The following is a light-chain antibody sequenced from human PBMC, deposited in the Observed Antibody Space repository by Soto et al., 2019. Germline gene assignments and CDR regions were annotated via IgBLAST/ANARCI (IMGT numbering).Light chain of an antibody. CDR1: QGVSTW. CDR2: TAS. CDR3: QQTTTFPPT. J-gene: IGKJ4*01. Sequence: DIQMTQSPSSVSASVGDRVTITCRASQGVSTWVAWYQQKPGKAPNLLIYTASSLQSGVPSRFSGSGSGTDFTLTISSLQPEDFATDYCQQTTTFPPTFGGGTKVEI. V-gene: IGKV1D-12*01.